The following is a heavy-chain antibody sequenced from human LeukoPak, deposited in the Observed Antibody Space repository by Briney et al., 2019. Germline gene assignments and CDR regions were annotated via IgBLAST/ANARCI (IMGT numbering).Heavy chain of an antibody. V-gene: IGHV3-11*04. Sequence: GGSLRLSCAASGFTITDYYMNWIRQAPGKGLEWVSYISGSGSTIYYAESVKGRFTISRDNSKNTLYLHINSLRAEDTAVYYCASGAYYYDSSGYYYHDYWGQGTLVTVSS. CDR1: GFTITDYY. CDR2: ISGSGSTI. CDR3: ASGAYYYDSSGYYYHDY. D-gene: IGHD3-22*01. J-gene: IGHJ4*02.